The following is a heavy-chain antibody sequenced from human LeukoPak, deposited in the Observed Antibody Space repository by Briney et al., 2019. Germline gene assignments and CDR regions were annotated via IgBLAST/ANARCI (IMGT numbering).Heavy chain of an antibody. CDR1: GYTLTGYY. CDR3: AREGDGYNYDIYY. CDR2: INPNSGGT. Sequence: ASVKVSCKASGYTLTGYYMHWVRQAPGQGLEWMGWINPNSGGTNYAQKFQGRVTMTRDTSISTAYMELSRLRSDDTAVYYCAREGDGYNYDIYYWGQGNLVTVSS. J-gene: IGHJ4*02. V-gene: IGHV1-2*02. D-gene: IGHD5-24*01.